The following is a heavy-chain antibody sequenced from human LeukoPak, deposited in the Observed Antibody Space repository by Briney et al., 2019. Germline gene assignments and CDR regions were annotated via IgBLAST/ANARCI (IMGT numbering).Heavy chain of an antibody. Sequence: PGGSLRLSRAASGFTFSSYPMNRVRQAPGKGLERGSVISGSGGATFYGDSVQGRFTISRDNSRDTLYLQISSLRAEDTAVYYCGKYLQTAVGANDYWGQGTLVTVSS. V-gene: IGHV3-23*01. D-gene: IGHD1-26*01. CDR1: GFTFSSYP. CDR3: GKYLQTAVGANDY. J-gene: IGHJ4*02. CDR2: ISGSGGAT.